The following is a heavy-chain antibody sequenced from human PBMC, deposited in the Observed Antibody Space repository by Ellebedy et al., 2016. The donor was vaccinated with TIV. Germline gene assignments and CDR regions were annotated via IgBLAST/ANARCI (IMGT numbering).Heavy chain of an antibody. J-gene: IGHJ4*02. Sequence: GGSLRLXXAASGFTFSSYGMHWVRQAPGKGLEWVSVIYSGGSTYYADSVKGRFTISRDNSKNTLYLQMNSLRAEDTAVYYCARGLDYGDYYVDYWGQGTLVTVSS. V-gene: IGHV3-53*01. D-gene: IGHD4-17*01. CDR3: ARGLDYGDYYVDY. CDR1: GFTFSSYG. CDR2: IYSGGST.